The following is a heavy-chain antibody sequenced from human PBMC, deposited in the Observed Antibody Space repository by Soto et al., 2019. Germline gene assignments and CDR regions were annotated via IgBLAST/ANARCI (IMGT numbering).Heavy chain of an antibody. Sequence: WETLSLTCSVSGCSVSSYYWSWIRPPAGKGPEWIGRIYTGGSTNYNPSLKSRATMSVDTSKNQFSLRLTSVTAADTAVYYCARASVGPPGGGSWTMPFDSWGRGTLVTVSS. D-gene: IGHD2-15*01. CDR3: ARASVGPPGGGSWTMPFDS. CDR1: GCSVSSYY. J-gene: IGHJ4*02. V-gene: IGHV4-4*07. CDR2: IYTGGST.